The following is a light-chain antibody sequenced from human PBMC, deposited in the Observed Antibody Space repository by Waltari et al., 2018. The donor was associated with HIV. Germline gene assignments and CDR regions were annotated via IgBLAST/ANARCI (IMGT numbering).Light chain of an antibody. V-gene: IGKV1-8*01. J-gene: IGKJ1*01. CDR2: GAS. CDR1: QGISSY. CDR3: QQDYSYPPT. Sequence: AIRMTQSPSSFSASTGDRVTITCRASQGISSYLAWYQQRPGRAPKLLIYGASSLESGVPSGISGSGSGTDFTFAISCLRSEDFATDYCQQDYSYPPTFGQGTKVEI.